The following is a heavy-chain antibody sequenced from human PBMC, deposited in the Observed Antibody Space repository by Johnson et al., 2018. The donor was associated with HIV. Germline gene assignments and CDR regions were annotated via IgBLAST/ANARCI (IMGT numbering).Heavy chain of an antibody. CDR3: ARERQAVVAFDI. D-gene: IGHD2-21*01. CDR2: IGTAGDT. J-gene: IGHJ3*02. Sequence: VQLMESGGGLVQPGGSLRLSCAASGFTFSNYDMHWVRQATGKGLEWVSGIGTAGDTYCPGSVKGRFTISRENAKNSLYLQMNSLRAGDTAVYYCARERQAVVAFDIWGQGTMVTVSS. CDR1: GFTFSNYD. V-gene: IGHV3-13*01.